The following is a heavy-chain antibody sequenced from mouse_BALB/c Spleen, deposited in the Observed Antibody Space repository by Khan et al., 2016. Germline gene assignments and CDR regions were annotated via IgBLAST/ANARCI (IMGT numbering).Heavy chain of an antibody. J-gene: IGHJ3*01. CDR1: GYTFTNYG. Sequence: QIQLVQSGPELKKPGETVKISCKASGYTFTNYGMNWVKQAPGKGLKWMGWINTNTGEPTYAEEFKGRFAFSLETYASTAYLQINNLKNEDTATYFCAEDDGGSNWFAYWGQGTLVTVSA. CDR3: AEDDGGSNWFAY. D-gene: IGHD1-1*01. CDR2: INTNTGEP. V-gene: IGHV9-3*02.